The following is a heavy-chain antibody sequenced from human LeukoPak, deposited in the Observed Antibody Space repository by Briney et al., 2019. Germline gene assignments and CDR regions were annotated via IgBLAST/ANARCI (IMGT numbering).Heavy chain of an antibody. CDR2: INEHGTT. Sequence: PGKGLVWISNINEHGTTAYADSVKGRFTISRDNAKNKLYLQMNSLRAGDTAVYYCARVRGGNWGQGTLVTVSS. J-gene: IGHJ4*02. V-gene: IGHV3-74*01. CDR3: ARVRGGN. D-gene: IGHD3-16*01.